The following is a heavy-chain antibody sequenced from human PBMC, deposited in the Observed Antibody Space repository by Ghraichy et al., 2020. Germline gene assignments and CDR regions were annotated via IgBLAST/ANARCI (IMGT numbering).Heavy chain of an antibody. J-gene: IGHJ6*02. CDR1: GFTFSDYY. Sequence: GGSLRLSCAASGFTFSDYYMSWIRQAPGKGLEWVSYISSSSSYTNYADSVKGRFTISRDNAKNSLYLQMNSLRAEDTAVYYCAREQANVHVLRYFDWFPKDYYYGMDVWGQGTTVTVSS. CDR2: ISSSSSYT. V-gene: IGHV3-11*05. CDR3: AREQANVHVLRYFDWFPKDYYYGMDV. D-gene: IGHD3-9*01.